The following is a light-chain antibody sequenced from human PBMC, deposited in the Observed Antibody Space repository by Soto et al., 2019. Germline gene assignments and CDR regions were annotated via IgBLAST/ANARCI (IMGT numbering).Light chain of an antibody. CDR2: MAS. V-gene: IGKV1-5*03. J-gene: IGKJ4*01. CDR3: QQYNSLSSVS. Sequence: DIPLTQSPSTLSASVGDRVTITCRASQSITNCVAWYQQRPGKAPKVLIHMASSLKSGVPSRFSGSGSGTEFTLTITSLQPDDSATYYCQQYNSLSSVSVGGGTKVEI. CDR1: QSITNC.